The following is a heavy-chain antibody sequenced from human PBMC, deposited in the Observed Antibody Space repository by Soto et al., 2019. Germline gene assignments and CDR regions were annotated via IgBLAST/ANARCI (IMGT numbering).Heavy chain of an antibody. CDR2: IYSSGTT. D-gene: IGHD2-15*01. V-gene: IGHV4-4*07. J-gene: IGHJ4*02. CDR3: ARDSYCSGGTCYHYY. Sequence: QVQLQESGPGLVKPSETLSLTCTVSGGSISSYYWSWIRQPAGKGLEWIGRIYSSGTTNYNPSLKSPVTMSVDTAKNQFSLKLSSVTAADTAVYYCARDSYCSGGTCYHYYWGQGTLVTVSS. CDR1: GGSISSYY.